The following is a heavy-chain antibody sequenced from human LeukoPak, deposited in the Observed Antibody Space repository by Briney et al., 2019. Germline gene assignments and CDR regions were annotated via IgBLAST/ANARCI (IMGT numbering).Heavy chain of an antibody. D-gene: IGHD6-19*01. Sequence: ASVKVSCKASGYTFTAYYMHWVRQAPGQGLEWVAWINPNSGSTNYARKFQGRVTLIRDTSISTAYMELSRLTYDDSAVYYCVVLPVAGIPNPLDYWGQGTLVTVSS. CDR1: GYTFTAYY. J-gene: IGHJ4*02. CDR3: VVLPVAGIPNPLDY. CDR2: INPNSGST. V-gene: IGHV1-2*02.